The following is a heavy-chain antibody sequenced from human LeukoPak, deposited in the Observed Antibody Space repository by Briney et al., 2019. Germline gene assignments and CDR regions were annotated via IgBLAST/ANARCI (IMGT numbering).Heavy chain of an antibody. Sequence: GGSLRLSCAASGFVFNTYSMNWVRQTPGKRLEWVSYISPASSTIYYADSVQGRFTISRDNAKNSLYLEMNSLRAEDTAVYYCAKDGSMPWGYYMDVWGKGTTVIISS. D-gene: IGHD2/OR15-2a*01. CDR1: GFVFNTYS. CDR2: ISPASSTI. CDR3: AKDGSMPWGYYMDV. J-gene: IGHJ6*03. V-gene: IGHV3-48*04.